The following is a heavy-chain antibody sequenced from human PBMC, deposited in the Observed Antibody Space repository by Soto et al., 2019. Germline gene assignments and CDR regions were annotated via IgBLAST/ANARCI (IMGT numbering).Heavy chain of an antibody. D-gene: IGHD2-2*01. CDR2: IWYDGSNK. CDR3: ARVKCSSTSCYYFDY. V-gene: IGHV3-33*01. J-gene: IGHJ4*02. CDR1: GFTFSSYG. Sequence: VQLVESGGGVVQPGRSLRLSCAASGFTFSSYGMHWVRQAPGKGLEWVAVIWYDGSNKYYADSVKGRFTISRDNSKNTLYLQMNSLRAEDTAVYYCARVKCSSTSCYYFDYWGQGTLVTVSS.